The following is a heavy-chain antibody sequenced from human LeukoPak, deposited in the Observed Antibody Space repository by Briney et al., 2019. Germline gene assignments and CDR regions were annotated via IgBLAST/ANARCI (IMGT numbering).Heavy chain of an antibody. D-gene: IGHD2-2*01. V-gene: IGHV4-38-2*01. CDR1: GYSISSGYY. CDR2: IYHSGST. CDR3: AGTPVTPAASDY. J-gene: IGHJ4*02. Sequence: SETLSLTCAVSGYSISSGYYWGWIRQPRGKGLEWIGSIYHSGSTYYNPSLKSRVTISVDTSKNQFSLKLSSVTAADTAVYYCAGTPVTPAASDYWGQGTLVTVSS.